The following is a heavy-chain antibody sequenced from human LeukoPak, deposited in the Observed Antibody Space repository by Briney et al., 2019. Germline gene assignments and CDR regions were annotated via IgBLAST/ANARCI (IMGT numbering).Heavy chain of an antibody. CDR1: GFTFSSYA. J-gene: IGHJ4*02. CDR3: ARVREQWRGDYYFDY. D-gene: IGHD6-19*01. V-gene: IGHV3-30-3*01. Sequence: GSLRLSCAASGFTFSSYAMHWVRQAPGKGLEWVAVISYDGSNKYYADSVKGRFTISRDNSKNTLYLQMNSLRAEDTAVYYCARVREQWRGDYYFDYWGQGTLVTVSS. CDR2: ISYDGSNK.